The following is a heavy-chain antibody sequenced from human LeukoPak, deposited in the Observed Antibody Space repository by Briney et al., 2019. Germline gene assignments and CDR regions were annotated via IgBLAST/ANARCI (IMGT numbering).Heavy chain of an antibody. J-gene: IGHJ4*02. D-gene: IGHD3-10*01. CDR2: IETGGAST. CDR3: AREGSTYYYGSGSSPYLRY. V-gene: IGHV3-23*05. CDR1: GFTFSSYG. Sequence: GGSLRLSCAASGFTFSSYGMSWVRQAPGKGLEWVSAIETGGASTYYADSVKGRFTISRDNSKNTLYLQMNSLRAEDTAVYYCAREGSTYYYGSGSSPYLRYWGQGTLVTVSS.